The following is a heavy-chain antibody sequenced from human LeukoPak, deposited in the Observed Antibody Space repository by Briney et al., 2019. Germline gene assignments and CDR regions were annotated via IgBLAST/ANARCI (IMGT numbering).Heavy chain of an antibody. CDR2: INGDGSKT. CDR1: GFNFISSS. CDR3: ARDPLHGAFDI. Sequence: PGGSLRLSCAASGFNFISSSMSWVRQAPGGGLEWVVDINGDGSKTYYVASVRGRFTVFKDNAESCVFLQMNSLRVEDTAVYYCARDPLHGAFDIWGQGTVVTVSS. V-gene: IGHV3-7*01. J-gene: IGHJ3*02.